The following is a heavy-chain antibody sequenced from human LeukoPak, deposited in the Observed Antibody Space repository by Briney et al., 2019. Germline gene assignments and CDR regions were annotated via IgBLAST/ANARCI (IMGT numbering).Heavy chain of an antibody. Sequence: PSETLSLTCTVSGGSISSGSYYWSWIRQPAGKGLEWIGRIYTSGSTNYNPSLKSRVTISVGTSKNQFSLKLSSVTAADTAVYYCARGHMTLSYWFDPWGQGTLVTVSS. CDR2: IYTSGST. D-gene: IGHD3-10*01. J-gene: IGHJ5*02. CDR1: GGSISSGSYY. V-gene: IGHV4-61*02. CDR3: ARGHMTLSYWFDP.